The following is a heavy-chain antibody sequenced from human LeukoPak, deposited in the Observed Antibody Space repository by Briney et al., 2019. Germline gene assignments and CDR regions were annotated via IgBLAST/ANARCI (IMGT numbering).Heavy chain of an antibody. CDR1: GFTFSDYY. CDR2: ISSSGSTI. CDR3: ARLVGADDAFDI. Sequence: AGSLRLSCAASGFTFSDYYMSWIRQAPGKGLEWVSYISSSGSTIYYADSGKGRFTISRDNSKNSLYLQMNSLRAEDTAVYYCARLVGADDAFDIWGQGTMVTVSS. D-gene: IGHD1-26*01. J-gene: IGHJ3*02. V-gene: IGHV3-11*04.